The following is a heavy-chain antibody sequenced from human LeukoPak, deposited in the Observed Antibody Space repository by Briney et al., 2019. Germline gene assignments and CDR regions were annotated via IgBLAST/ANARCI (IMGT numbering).Heavy chain of an antibody. D-gene: IGHD1-14*01. V-gene: IGHV3-48*01. Sequence: GGSLRLSCAASRFTFSIFAMNWVRQAPGKGLEWLSYISSSSSTIYYADSVKGRFTISRDNAKNSLYLQMNNLRAEDTAVYYCAKATGYLLWGQGTLVTVSS. CDR1: RFTFSIFA. CDR3: AKATGYLL. J-gene: IGHJ4*02. CDR2: ISSSSSTI.